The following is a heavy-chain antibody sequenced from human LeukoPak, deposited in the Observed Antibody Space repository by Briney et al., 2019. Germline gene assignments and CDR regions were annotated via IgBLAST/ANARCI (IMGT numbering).Heavy chain of an antibody. J-gene: IGHJ6*03. D-gene: IGHD1-26*01. CDR1: GFTFSNYW. Sequence: PGGSLRLSCAVSGFTFSNYWMHWVRQVPGEGPVWVSHINSDGSDTTYADSVKGRFTISRDNAKDTLYLQMNSLRAEDTAVYYCARSGSGYSHYYYMDVWGKGITVTVSS. CDR3: ARSGSGYSHYYYMDV. CDR2: INSDGSDT. V-gene: IGHV3-74*01.